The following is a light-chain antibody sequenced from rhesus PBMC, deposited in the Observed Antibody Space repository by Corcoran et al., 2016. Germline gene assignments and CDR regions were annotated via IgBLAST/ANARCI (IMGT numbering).Light chain of an antibody. CDR1: STDIGAYNY. J-gene: IGLJ1*01. V-gene: IGLV2-32*02. Sequence: QAALTQPRSVSGSPGQSVTISCTGSSTDIGAYNYVSWYPQHPGTAPKLLLYDVGKRPSGASDRFSGSKSGNTASLTIAGLQTEDEAEYYCSSHAGSNTFYIVAAGTRVTVL. CDR2: DVG. CDR3: SSHAGSNTFYI.